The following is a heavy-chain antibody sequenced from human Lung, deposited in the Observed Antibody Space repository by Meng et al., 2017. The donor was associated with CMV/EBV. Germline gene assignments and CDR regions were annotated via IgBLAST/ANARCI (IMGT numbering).Heavy chain of an antibody. CDR3: ATYSSSDTGFDS. D-gene: IGHD6-6*01. J-gene: IGHJ4*02. Sequence: SVKVSXKAPGYTFTSYHITWVRQATGQGLEWMGGITPLVGSADYAQKFQGRVTISTDEPTTTAYMDLSSLRSDDTAVYYCATYSSSDTGFDSWGQGSLVTVSS. V-gene: IGHV1-69*05. CDR2: ITPLVGSA. CDR1: GYTFTSYH.